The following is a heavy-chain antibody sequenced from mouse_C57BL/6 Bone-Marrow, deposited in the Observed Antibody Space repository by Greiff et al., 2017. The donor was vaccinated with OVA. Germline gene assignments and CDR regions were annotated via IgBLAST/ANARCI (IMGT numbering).Heavy chain of an antibody. CDR3: ARKRTYDYDVGGYAMDY. CDR1: GFSLTSYG. CDR2: IWSGGST. V-gene: IGHV2-2*01. Sequence: QVHVKQSGPGLVQPSQSLSITCTVSGFSLTSYGVHWVRQSPGKGLEWLGVIWSGGSTDYNAAFISRLSISKDNSKSQVFFKMNSLQADDTAIYYCARKRTYDYDVGGYAMDYWGQGTSVTVSS. D-gene: IGHD2-4*01. J-gene: IGHJ4*01.